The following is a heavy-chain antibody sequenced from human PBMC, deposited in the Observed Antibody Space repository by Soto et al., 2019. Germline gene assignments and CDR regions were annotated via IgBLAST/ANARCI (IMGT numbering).Heavy chain of an antibody. CDR3: ARGSDMITFGGVILKNAFDI. D-gene: IGHD3-16*01. Sequence: QVPLVQSGAEVKKPGSSVKVSCKASGGTFSSYAISWVRQAPGQGLEWMGGIIPIFGTANYAQKFQGRVTITADKSTSTAYMELSSLRSEDTAVYYCARGSDMITFGGVILKNAFDIWGQGTMVTVSS. CDR2: IIPIFGTA. J-gene: IGHJ3*02. V-gene: IGHV1-69*06. CDR1: GGTFSSYA.